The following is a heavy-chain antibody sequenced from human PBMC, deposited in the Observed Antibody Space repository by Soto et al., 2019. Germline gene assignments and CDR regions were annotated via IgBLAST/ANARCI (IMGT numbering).Heavy chain of an antibody. CDR1: GFTVSSNY. J-gene: IGHJ1*01. V-gene: IGHV3-66*01. CDR3: ARDVYDSSGYYLEYFQH. D-gene: IGHD3-22*01. Sequence: GSLRLSCAASGFTVSSNYMSWVRQAPGKGLEWVSVIYSGGSTYYADSVKGRFTISRDNSKNTLYLQMNSLRAEDTAVYYCARDVYDSSGYYLEYFQHWGQGTLVTVSS. CDR2: IYSGGST.